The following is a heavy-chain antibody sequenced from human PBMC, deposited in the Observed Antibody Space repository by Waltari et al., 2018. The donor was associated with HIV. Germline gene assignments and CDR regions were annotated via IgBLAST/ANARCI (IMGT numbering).Heavy chain of an antibody. V-gene: IGHV3-7*01. CDR2: TKPDGSVN. Sequence: EVQLVESGGDLVQPGGSLRLSCAASGFTFSRVWVRWVRQAPGKVLEGVASTKPDGSVNYYVASVKGRFTISRDNAKTSLFLQMNSLRAEDTGFYFCASAGWYNDLDMWGQGTMVTVSS. CDR1: GFTFSRVW. D-gene: IGHD1-20*01. CDR3: ASAGWYNDLDM. J-gene: IGHJ3*02.